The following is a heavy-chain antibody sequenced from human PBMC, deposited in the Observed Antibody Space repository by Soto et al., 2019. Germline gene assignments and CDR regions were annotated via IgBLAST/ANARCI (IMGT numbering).Heavy chain of an antibody. V-gene: IGHV3-23*01. CDR1: GFSFSSYA. J-gene: IGHJ5*02. D-gene: IGHD3-22*01. Sequence: GGSLRLSCVASGFSFSSYAMSWVRQAPGKGLEWASAISGSGGSTYYADSVKGRFTISRDNSKNTLYLQMNSLRAEDTAVYYCAKAVDSSGYYNWFDPWGQGTLVTVSS. CDR3: AKAVDSSGYYNWFDP. CDR2: ISGSGGST.